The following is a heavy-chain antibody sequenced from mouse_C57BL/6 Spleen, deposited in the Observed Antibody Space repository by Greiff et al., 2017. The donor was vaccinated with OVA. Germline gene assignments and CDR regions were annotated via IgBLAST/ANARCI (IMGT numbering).Heavy chain of an antibody. CDR2: IDPAGSYT. CDR3: ARQGAGYGSCYFDY. CDR1: GYTFTSYA. J-gene: IGHJ2*01. V-gene: IGHV1-50*01. Sequence: QVQLQQPGAELVKPGASVKLSCTASGYTFTSYAMPWVKQTPGQGLEWIGEIDPAGSYTNYNQKLKGRATLTVDTASSTAYMQLSRLTSEDSAVYYCARQGAGYGSCYFDYWGKGTTLTVSS. D-gene: IGHD1-1*01.